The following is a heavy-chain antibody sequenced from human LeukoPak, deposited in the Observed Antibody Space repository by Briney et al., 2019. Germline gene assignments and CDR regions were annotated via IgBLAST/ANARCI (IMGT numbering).Heavy chain of an antibody. CDR1: GFTVSSNY. D-gene: IGHD2-15*01. J-gene: IGHJ4*02. V-gene: IGHV3-53*01. CDR2: IYSGGYT. Sequence: PGGSLRLSCAASGFTVSSNYMSRVRQAPGKGLEGVSVIYSGGYTYYADSVKGRFTISRDNSKNTVSLQMNSLRAEDTAVYYCAKDQLNRFCSAGSCSITHDYWGQGTLVTVSS. CDR3: AKDQLNRFCSAGSCSITHDY.